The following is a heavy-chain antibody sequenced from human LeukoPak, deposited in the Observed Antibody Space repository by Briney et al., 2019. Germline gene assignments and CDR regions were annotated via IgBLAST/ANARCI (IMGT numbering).Heavy chain of an antibody. D-gene: IGHD6-19*01. Sequence: SETLSLTCTVSSGFLTGYYWSWIRQPPGKGLEWIAYVYATGTTNYNPSLKTRATISMDTSKNQLSLTLTSVTAADTAVYYCARVGSGGAWFDFWGQGTLVSVSS. V-gene: IGHV4-59*01. CDR3: ARVGSGGAWFDF. CDR2: VYATGTT. J-gene: IGHJ4*02. CDR1: SGFLTGYY.